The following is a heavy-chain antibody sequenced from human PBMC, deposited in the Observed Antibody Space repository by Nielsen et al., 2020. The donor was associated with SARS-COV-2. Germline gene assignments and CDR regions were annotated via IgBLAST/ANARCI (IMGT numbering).Heavy chain of an antibody. V-gene: IGHV3-74*01. J-gene: IGHJ4*02. CDR1: GFTFSSHW. D-gene: IGHD2-15*01. CDR2: INNDGSST. Sequence: GESLKISCVASGFTFSSHWMHWVRQVPGKGLLWLSRINNDGSSTSYADSVTGRFTISRDNAKSTLWLEMNSLRVDDTAVYYCVGDTGGRWGELWCQGTLVTVSS. CDR3: VGDTGGRWGEL.